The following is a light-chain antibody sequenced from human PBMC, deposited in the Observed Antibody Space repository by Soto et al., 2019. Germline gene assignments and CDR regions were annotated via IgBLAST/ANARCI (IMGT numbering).Light chain of an antibody. J-gene: IGKJ4*01. CDR2: GAS. Sequence: EIVMTQSAATLSVXPGEGTTLSCRASQSVRSNLAWYQQKPGQAPRLLIYGASTRATGIPARFSGSGSGTEFTLTISSLQSEDFGVYYCQQYNNWPLSFGGGTKVDI. CDR1: QSVRSN. V-gene: IGKV3-15*01. CDR3: QQYNNWPLS.